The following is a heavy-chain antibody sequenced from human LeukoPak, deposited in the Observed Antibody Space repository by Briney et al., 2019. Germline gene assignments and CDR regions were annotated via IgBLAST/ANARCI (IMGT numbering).Heavy chain of an antibody. V-gene: IGHV1-18*01. CDR1: GYTFSSYG. Sequence: ASVKVSCKASGYTFSSYGISWVRQAPGQGLEWMGWMSAYNGNRNYAQKFQGRVTMTTDTSTSTAYMELRSLRSDDTAVYYCARDMDSGPDFFDYWGLGTLVTVSS. J-gene: IGHJ4*02. D-gene: IGHD1-26*01. CDR2: MSAYNGNR. CDR3: ARDMDSGPDFFDY.